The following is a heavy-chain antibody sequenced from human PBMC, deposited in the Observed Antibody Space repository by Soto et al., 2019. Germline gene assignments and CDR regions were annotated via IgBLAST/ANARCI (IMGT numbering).Heavy chain of an antibody. D-gene: IGHD6-13*01. CDR2: IKQDGSEK. Sequence: EVQLVESGGGLVQPGGSLRLSCAASGFTFSSYWMSWVRQAPGKGLEWVANIKQDGSEKYYVDSVKGRFTISRDNAKNSLYLQMNSLRAEDTAVYYCARGSYSSSWYSLYYYYYGMDVWGQGTTVTVSS. V-gene: IGHV3-7*01. CDR1: GFTFSSYW. CDR3: ARGSYSSSWYSLYYYYYGMDV. J-gene: IGHJ6*02.